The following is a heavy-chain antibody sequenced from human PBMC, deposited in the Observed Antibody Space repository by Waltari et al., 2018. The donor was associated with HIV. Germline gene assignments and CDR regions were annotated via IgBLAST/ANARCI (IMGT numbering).Heavy chain of an antibody. CDR1: GYTFTGYY. CDR2: SNPNSGGT. Sequence: QVHLVQSGAEVKKPGASVKVSCKASGYTFTGYYIHWGRQAPGQGLEWRGRSNPNSGGTNYAKKFQGRVTMTRDTSISTAYMELSRLTSDDTAVYYCARVVASTQLPLLAYWGQGTLVTVSS. J-gene: IGHJ4*02. CDR3: ARVVASTQLPLLAY. D-gene: IGHD2-15*01. V-gene: IGHV1-2*06.